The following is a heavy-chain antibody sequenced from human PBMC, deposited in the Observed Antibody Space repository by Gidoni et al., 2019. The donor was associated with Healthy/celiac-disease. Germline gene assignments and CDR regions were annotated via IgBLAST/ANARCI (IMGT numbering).Heavy chain of an antibody. V-gene: IGHV3-11*05. J-gene: IGHJ5*02. CDR1: GFTFSDYY. CDR3: ASSLSGGYLTFDP. CDR2: MSSSSSYT. D-gene: IGHD5-12*01. Sequence: QVQLVESGGGLVKPGGSLRLSCAASGFTFSDYYMSWIRQAPGKGLEGVSYMSSSSSYTNYADSVKGRFTISRDNAKNSLYLQMNSLRAEDTAVYYCASSLSGGYLTFDPWGQGTLVTVSS.